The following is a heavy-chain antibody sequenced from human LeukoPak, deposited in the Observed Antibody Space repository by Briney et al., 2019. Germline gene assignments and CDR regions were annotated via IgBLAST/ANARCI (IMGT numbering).Heavy chain of an antibody. CDR3: ARGQNENKWELLSYYFDY. J-gene: IGHJ4*02. CDR1: GGSISSYY. Sequence: PSETLSLTCTVSGGSISSYYWSWIRQPPGKGLEWIGEINHSGSTNYDPSLKSRVTISVDTSKNQFSLKLSSVTAADTAVYYCARGQNENKWELLSYYFDYWGQGTLVTVSS. V-gene: IGHV4-34*01. D-gene: IGHD1-26*01. CDR2: INHSGST.